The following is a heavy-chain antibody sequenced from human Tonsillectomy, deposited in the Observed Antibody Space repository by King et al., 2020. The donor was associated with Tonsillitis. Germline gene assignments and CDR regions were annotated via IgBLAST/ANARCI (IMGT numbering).Heavy chain of an antibody. J-gene: IGHJ4*02. CDR3: VRRGGSGWPFGS. CDR1: GFTFSSSS. V-gene: IGHV3-7*01. CDR2: INPDGREK. Sequence: VQLVESGGGLVQPGGSLRLSCAASGFTFSSSSMNWVRQAPGKGLGWGANINPDGREKKFVDSVKGRFTISRDNAKNPLYLQMNSLRAEDTAVFYCVRRGGSGWPFGSWGQGTLVTVSS. D-gene: IGHD6-19*01.